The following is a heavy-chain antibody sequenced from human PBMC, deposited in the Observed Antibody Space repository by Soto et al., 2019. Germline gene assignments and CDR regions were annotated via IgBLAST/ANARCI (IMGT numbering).Heavy chain of an antibody. CDR1: GFTFSSYA. Sequence: QVQLVESGGGVVQPGRSLRLSCAASGFTFSSYAMHWVRQAPGKGLEWVAVISYDGSNKYYADSVKGRFTISRYNSKNTRYLQMNSLRAEGTAVYYCASDQGIWGQGTLVTVSS. V-gene: IGHV3-30-3*01. D-gene: IGHD6-13*01. CDR3: ASDQGI. CDR2: ISYDGSNK. J-gene: IGHJ4*02.